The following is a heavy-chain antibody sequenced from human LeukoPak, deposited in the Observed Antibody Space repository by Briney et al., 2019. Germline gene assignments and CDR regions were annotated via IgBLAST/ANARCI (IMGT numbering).Heavy chain of an antibody. Sequence: GGSLRLSCTASIFTFGDYAMIWVRQAPGKGLEWVGFIRKKGFGGTTEYAASVKGRFTISRDDSNSIAYLQMNSLKTEDTAVYCCARANCVNGVCYHFDYWGQGTLVTVSS. CDR3: ARANCVNGVCYHFDY. D-gene: IGHD2-8*01. CDR1: IFTFGDYA. CDR2: IRKKGFGGTT. V-gene: IGHV3-49*04. J-gene: IGHJ4*02.